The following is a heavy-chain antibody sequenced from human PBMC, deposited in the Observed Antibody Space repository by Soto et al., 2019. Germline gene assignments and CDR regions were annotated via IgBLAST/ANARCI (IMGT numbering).Heavy chain of an antibody. CDR3: ARQEAGTDC. D-gene: IGHD6-19*01. Sequence: PGGSLRLSCAAAGVTFSTYCMNWVRQAPGKGPEWVAIISSDGSETHYADSVKGRFTISRDNSRSTLYLQMSSLIVEDTAVYYCARQEAGTDCWGQGTLVTVSS. CDR2: ISSDGSET. J-gene: IGHJ4*02. CDR1: GVTFSTYC. V-gene: IGHV3-30*03.